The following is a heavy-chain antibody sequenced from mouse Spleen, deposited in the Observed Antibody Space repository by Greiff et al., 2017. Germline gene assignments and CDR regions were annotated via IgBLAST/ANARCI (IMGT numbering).Heavy chain of an antibody. V-gene: IGHV1-80*01. CDR1: GYAFSSYW. CDR2: IYPGDGDT. D-gene: IGHD1-2*01. Sequence: QVQLKQSGAELVKPGASVKISCKASGYAFSSYWMNWVKQRPGKGLEWIGQIYPGDGDTNYNGKFKGKATLTADKSSSTAYMQLSSLTSEDSAVYFCARSFITTVRYWYFDVWGAGTTVTVSS. CDR3: ARSFITTVRYWYFDV. J-gene: IGHJ1*01.